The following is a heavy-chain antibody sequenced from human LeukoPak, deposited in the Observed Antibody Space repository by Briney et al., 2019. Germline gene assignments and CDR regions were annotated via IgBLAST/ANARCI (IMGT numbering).Heavy chain of an antibody. CDR2: ISSSSTYI. J-gene: IGHJ5*02. V-gene: IGHV3-21*01. D-gene: IGHD3-10*01. CDR3: AREPYRLWFGELLGWFDP. Sequence: GGSLRLSCAASGFTFSSYSMNWVRQAPGKGLEWVSSISSSSTYIYYADSVKGRFTISRDNAKNSLYLQMNSLRAEDTAVYYCAREPYRLWFGELLGWFDPWGQGTLVTVSS. CDR1: GFTFSSYS.